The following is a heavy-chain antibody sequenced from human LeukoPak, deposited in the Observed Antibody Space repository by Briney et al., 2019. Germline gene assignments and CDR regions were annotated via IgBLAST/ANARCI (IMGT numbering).Heavy chain of an antibody. Sequence: NTSETLSLTCAVSGYSISSGYYWGWIRQPPGTGLEWIGSIYLSGSTVYSPSLKSRVTISVDTSKNQFSLRLNSVTAADTAVYYCARNISLGRDTTMVTVFDYWGQGTLVTVSS. D-gene: IGHD5-18*01. CDR3: ARNISLGRDTTMVTVFDY. CDR1: GYSISSGYY. J-gene: IGHJ4*02. CDR2: IYLSGST. V-gene: IGHV4-38-2*01.